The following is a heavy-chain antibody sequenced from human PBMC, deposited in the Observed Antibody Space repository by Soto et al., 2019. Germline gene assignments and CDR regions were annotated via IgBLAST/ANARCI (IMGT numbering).Heavy chain of an antibody. CDR3: ARDFNDSSGYYYVWFDY. CDR1: GYTFTSYC. V-gene: IGHV1-18*04. CDR2: ISAYNGNT. D-gene: IGHD3-22*01. Sequence: ASVKVSCKASGYTFTSYCISWVRQAPGQGLEWMGWISAYNGNTNYAQKLQGRVTMTTDTSTSTACMELRSLRSDDTAVYYCARDFNDSSGYYYVWFDYWGQGTLVTVSS. J-gene: IGHJ4*02.